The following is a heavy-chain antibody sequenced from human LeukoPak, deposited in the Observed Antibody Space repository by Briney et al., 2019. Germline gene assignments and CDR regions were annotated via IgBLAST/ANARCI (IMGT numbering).Heavy chain of an antibody. CDR1: GFTFSYHG. D-gene: IGHD2-2*01. Sequence: PGGSLRLSCAASGFTFSYHGMDWVRQAPGTGLEWLSYINPDGSVKKYADSVEGRFTISRDNARNSLYLQLDSLRAEDTALYYCATESPTCCHHFAYWGQGNVVSVSA. CDR2: INPDGSVK. J-gene: IGHJ4*02. CDR3: ATESPTCCHHFAY. V-gene: IGHV3-48*03.